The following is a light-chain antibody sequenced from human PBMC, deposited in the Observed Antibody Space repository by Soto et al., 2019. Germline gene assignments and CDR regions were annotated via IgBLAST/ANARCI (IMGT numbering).Light chain of an antibody. J-gene: IGKJ3*01. Sequence: DIQMTQSPSTLSASVGDRVTITCRASQSISNWLAWYQQRPGKAPKLLIFKASGLESGVPPRFSGSGSGTEFTLTISSLQPDDFATYYCQQYNGYPLTFGPGTKVDIK. CDR3: QQYNGYPLT. CDR2: KAS. V-gene: IGKV1-5*03. CDR1: QSISNW.